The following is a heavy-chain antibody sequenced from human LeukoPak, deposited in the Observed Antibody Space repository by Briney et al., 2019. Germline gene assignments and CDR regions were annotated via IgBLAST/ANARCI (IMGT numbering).Heavy chain of an antibody. CDR2: INSDGSST. D-gene: IGHD5-18*01. CDR3: ARVGIGGYSYAEE. Sequence: PGGSLRLSCAASGFTFSSYWMHWVRQAPGKGLVWVSRINSDGSSTSYADSVKGRFTISRDNAKSTLYLQMNSLRAEDTAVYYCARVGIGGYSYAEEWGQGTMVTVSS. CDR1: GFTFSSYW. V-gene: IGHV3-74*01. J-gene: IGHJ3*01.